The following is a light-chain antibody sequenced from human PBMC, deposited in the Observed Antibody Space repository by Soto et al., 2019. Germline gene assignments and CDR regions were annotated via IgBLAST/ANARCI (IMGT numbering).Light chain of an antibody. CDR3: AAWDDSLSGRL. J-gene: IGLJ3*02. CDR1: SSNIGSNY. V-gene: IGLV1-47*01. CDR2: RND. Sequence: QSVLTQPPSASGTPGLRVTISCSGSSSNIGSNYVYWYQQLPGMAPKLLIYRNDQRPSGVPDRFSGSKSGTSASLAISGLRSEDEADYHCAAWDDSLSGRLFGGGTKLTV.